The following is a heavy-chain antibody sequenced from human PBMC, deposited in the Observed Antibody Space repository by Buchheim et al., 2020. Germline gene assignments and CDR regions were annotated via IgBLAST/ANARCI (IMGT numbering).Heavy chain of an antibody. J-gene: IGHJ6*02. V-gene: IGHV3-23*01. CDR1: GFTFSSYA. D-gene: IGHD2-2*02. Sequence: EVQLLESGGGLVQPGGSLRLSCAASGFTFSSYAMSWVRQAPGKGLEWVSAISGSGGSTYYADSVKGRFTISRDNSKNTLYLQMNSLRAEDTAVYYCAAPGYCSSTSCYTAYYYYYYGMDVWGQGTT. CDR3: AAPGYCSSTSCYTAYYYYYYGMDV. CDR2: ISGSGGST.